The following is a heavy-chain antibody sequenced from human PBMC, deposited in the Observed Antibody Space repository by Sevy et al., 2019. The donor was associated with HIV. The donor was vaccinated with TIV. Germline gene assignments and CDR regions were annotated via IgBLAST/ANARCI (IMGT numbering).Heavy chain of an antibody. V-gene: IGHV4-39*01. J-gene: IGHJ3*02. CDR1: GDSIDSYGSY. D-gene: IGHD6-19*01. Sequence: SETLSLTCSVSGDSIDSYGSYWGWIRQPPGKGLEWIGSIYYTGTTYYNPSLKSRATISVDTSKNEFSLRMTSVTAADTAIYYCATKAVAVDAFDIRGQGTMVTVSS. CDR2: IYYTGTT. CDR3: ATKAVAVDAFDI.